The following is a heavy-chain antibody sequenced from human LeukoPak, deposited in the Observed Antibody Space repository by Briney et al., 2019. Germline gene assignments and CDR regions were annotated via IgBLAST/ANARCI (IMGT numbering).Heavy chain of an antibody. CDR2: INPNSGGT. D-gene: IGHD6-13*01. J-gene: IGHJ5*02. V-gene: IGHV1-2*02. CDR3: ARGIAAQRRSWSVWFDP. CDR1: GYTFTGYY. Sequence: GASVELSCKASGYTFTGYYMHWGRQAPGHGLEWRGWINPNSGGTNYAQKFQGRVTMTRDTSISTAYMELSRLRSDDTAVYYCARGIAAQRRSWSVWFDPWGEGTLVTVSS.